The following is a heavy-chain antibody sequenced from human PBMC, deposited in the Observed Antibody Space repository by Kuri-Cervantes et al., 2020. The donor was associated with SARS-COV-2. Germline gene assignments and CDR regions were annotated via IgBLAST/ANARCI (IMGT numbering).Heavy chain of an antibody. CDR3: ARVVSLGYYYYYMDC. CDR1: GDTVSSNSAA. J-gene: IGHJ6*03. D-gene: IGHD1-14*01. V-gene: IGHV6-1*01. CDR2: TYYRSKWYN. Sequence: SQTLSHTCAISGDTVSSNSAAWNWIRQSPSRGREWLGRTYYRSKWYNDYAVSVKSRITNNPDTSKNQFSLHLNSVTPGDTAVYYCARVVSLGYYYYYMDCWGKGTTVTVSS.